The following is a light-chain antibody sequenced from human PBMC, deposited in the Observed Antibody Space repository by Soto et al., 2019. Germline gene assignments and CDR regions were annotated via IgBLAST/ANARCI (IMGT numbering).Light chain of an antibody. CDR2: GAS. CDR1: QSISSF. Sequence: YRVTITCRASQSISSFLNWYQQKPGEAPKALIYGASNLQSGVPSRFSGSGSGTEFTLTISSLQPDDFATCYCQQYNSYPWTFGQGTKVDIK. J-gene: IGKJ1*01. CDR3: QQYNSYPWT. V-gene: IGKV1-16*01.